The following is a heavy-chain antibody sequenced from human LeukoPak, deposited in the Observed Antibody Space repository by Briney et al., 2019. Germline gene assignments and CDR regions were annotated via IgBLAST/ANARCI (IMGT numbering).Heavy chain of an antibody. J-gene: IGHJ4*02. CDR2: ISGSGGST. V-gene: IGHV3-23*01. Sequence: HPGGSLRLSCAVSGFTFSSYVMIWVRQAPGKGLERVSAISGSGGSTYYADSVKGRFTISRDDSKTTLYLQMNSLRAEDTAVYYCATWTSDFDYWGQGTLVTVSS. CDR3: ATWTSDFDY. CDR1: GFTFSSYV.